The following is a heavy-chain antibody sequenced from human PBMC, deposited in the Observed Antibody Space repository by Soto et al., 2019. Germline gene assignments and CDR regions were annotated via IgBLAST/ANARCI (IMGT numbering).Heavy chain of an antibody. CDR3: ARDRPYYYDSSGYYLAY. D-gene: IGHD3-22*01. CDR2: ISAYNGNT. CDR1: GYTFTSYG. Sequence: QVQLVQSGAEVKKPGASVKVSCKASGYTFTSYGISWVRQAPGQGLEWMGWISAYNGNTNYAQKLQGRVTMTTDTVTSTAYMELRSLRSDDTAVYYCARDRPYYYDSSGYYLAYWGEGTLVTVSS. J-gene: IGHJ4*02. V-gene: IGHV1-18*04.